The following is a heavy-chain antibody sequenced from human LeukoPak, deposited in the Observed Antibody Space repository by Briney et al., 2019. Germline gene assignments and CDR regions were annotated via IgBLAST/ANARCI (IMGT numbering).Heavy chain of an antibody. J-gene: IGHJ3*02. Sequence: GGSLRLSCAASGFTFSDYYMSWIRQPPGKGLEWVANIKQDGSEKYYVDSVKGRFTISRDNAKNSLYLQMNSLRAEDTAVYYCARDRGYYGSGSYHPGAFDIWGQGTMVTVSS. CDR2: IKQDGSEK. CDR1: GFTFSDYY. CDR3: ARDRGYYGSGSYHPGAFDI. V-gene: IGHV3-7*01. D-gene: IGHD3-10*01.